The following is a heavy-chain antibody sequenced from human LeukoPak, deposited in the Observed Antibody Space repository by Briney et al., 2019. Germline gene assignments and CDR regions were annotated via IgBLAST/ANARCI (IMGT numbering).Heavy chain of an antibody. CDR1: GFTFSDSA. J-gene: IGHJ4*02. Sequence: GGSLKPSCAASGFTFSDSAMHWVRQASGKGLEWLGRIRTQANNDATAYGASVEARLLISRDDSRNTAYLQMNSLKTEDTAVYYSAGEYNSLTGLNYWGQGTLVTVSS. CDR2: IRTQANNDAT. D-gene: IGHD5-24*01. CDR3: AGEYNSLTGLNY. V-gene: IGHV3-73*01.